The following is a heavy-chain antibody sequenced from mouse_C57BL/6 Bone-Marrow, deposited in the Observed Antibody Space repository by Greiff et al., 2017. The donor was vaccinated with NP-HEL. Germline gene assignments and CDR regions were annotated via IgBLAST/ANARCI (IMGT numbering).Heavy chain of an antibody. CDR2: IYPGDGDT. CDR3: ARGGWLLRYFDD. Sequence: QVQLQQSGAELVKPGASVKISCKASGYAFSSYWMNWVKQRPGKGLEWIGQIYPGDGDTNYNGKFKGKATLTADKSSSTAYMQLSSLTSEDSAVYFCARGGWLLRYFDDWGQGTTLTVSS. D-gene: IGHD2-3*01. CDR1: GYAFSSYW. V-gene: IGHV1-80*01. J-gene: IGHJ2*01.